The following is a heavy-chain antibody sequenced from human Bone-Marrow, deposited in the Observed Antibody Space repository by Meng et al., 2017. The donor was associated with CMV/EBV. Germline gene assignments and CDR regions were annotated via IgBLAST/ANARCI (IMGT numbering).Heavy chain of an antibody. Sequence: ASVKVSCKASGSTFTSYYMHWVRQAPGQGLEWMGIINPSGGSTSYAQKFQGRVTMTRDTSTSTVYMELSSLRSEDTAVYYCASGARDVLRFLEWVLTNWGQGTLVTVSS. CDR1: GSTFTSYY. CDR2: INPSGGST. D-gene: IGHD3-3*01. J-gene: IGHJ4*02. V-gene: IGHV1-46*01. CDR3: ASGARDVLRFLEWVLTN.